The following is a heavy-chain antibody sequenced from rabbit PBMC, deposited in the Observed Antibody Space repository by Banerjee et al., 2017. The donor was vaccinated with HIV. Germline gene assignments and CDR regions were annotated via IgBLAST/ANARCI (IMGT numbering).Heavy chain of an antibody. D-gene: IGHD6-1*01. CDR3: ARGVDYTTRFLNL. V-gene: IGHV1S40*01. CDR2: IYTSDSNT. Sequence: QSLEESGGDLVKPGASLTLTCTASGFSFSSNYYMCWVRQAPGKGLEWIACIYTSDSNTYYASWAKGRFTISKTSSTVDLKMTSLTAADTATYFCARGVDYTTRFLNLWGPGTLVTVS. J-gene: IGHJ4*01. CDR1: GFSFSSNYY.